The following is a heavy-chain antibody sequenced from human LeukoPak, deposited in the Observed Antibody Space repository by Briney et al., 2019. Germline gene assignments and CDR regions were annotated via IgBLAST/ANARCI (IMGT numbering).Heavy chain of an antibody. CDR1: GFTFSSYW. D-gene: IGHD3-22*01. V-gene: IGHV3-7*01. CDR3: ARDRGREYYDILTGWFDP. Sequence: GGSLRLSCAASGFTFSSYWMSWVRPAPGKGLEWVANIKQDGSEKYYVDSVKGRFPISRDNPKHSLYLQIQSLRAEDTAVYYCARDRGREYYDILTGWFDPWGQGTLVTVSS. CDR2: IKQDGSEK. J-gene: IGHJ5*02.